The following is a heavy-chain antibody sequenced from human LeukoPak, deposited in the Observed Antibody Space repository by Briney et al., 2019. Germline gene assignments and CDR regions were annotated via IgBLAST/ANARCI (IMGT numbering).Heavy chain of an antibody. CDR2: RNPADSDT. Sequence: KPGESLKISCKGSGYTFTSYWIGWVRQVPGNGLEWVGLRNPADSDTRYSPAFQGQVTISVDKSISTTYLHWSSLKASDTAIYYCARHVSSSRVAYDVWGQGTMVTVSS. J-gene: IGHJ3*01. CDR1: GYTFTSYW. D-gene: IGHD2/OR15-2a*01. CDR3: ARHVSSSRVAYDV. V-gene: IGHV5-51*01.